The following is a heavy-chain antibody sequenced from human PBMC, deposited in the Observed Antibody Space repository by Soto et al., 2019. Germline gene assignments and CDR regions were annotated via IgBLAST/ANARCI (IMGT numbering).Heavy chain of an antibody. V-gene: IGHV3-9*01. J-gene: IGHJ4*02. CDR3: VKDKSGYPPYYFDY. CDR2: INWNSGDI. CDR1: GFIFDSYA. Sequence: GGSLRLSCAASGFIFDSYAMNWVRQAPGKGLEWVSGINWNSGDIGYADSVKGRFTISRDNAENSLFLEMNSLRPEDTALYYCVKDKSGYPPYYFDYWGQGALVTVSS. D-gene: IGHD3-3*01.